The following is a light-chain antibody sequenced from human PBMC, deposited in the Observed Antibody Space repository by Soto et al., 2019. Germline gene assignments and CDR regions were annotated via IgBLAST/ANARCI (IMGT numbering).Light chain of an antibody. V-gene: IGKV1-39*01. Sequence: DIQMTQSPSSLSASFGDTVTITCRASQSIATSLNWLQLKPGKAPKLLIYDTSTLQSGVHSRFSGSGSGKDFTLTSSSLQPEDSALYFCQQDYSPLLTFGGGTRVEIK. CDR2: DTS. J-gene: IGKJ4*01. CDR1: QSIATS. CDR3: QQDYSPLLT.